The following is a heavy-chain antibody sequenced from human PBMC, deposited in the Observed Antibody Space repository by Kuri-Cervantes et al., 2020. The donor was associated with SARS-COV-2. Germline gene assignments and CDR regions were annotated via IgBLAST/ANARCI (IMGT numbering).Heavy chain of an antibody. V-gene: IGHV1-2*02. CDR1: GGTFSSYA. Sequence: ASVKVSCKASGGTFSSYAISWVRQAPGQGLEWMGWINPNSGATNYGQRFQGRVTMTRDTSINTVYMEVTRLTSDDTAVYYCARGGCTSSSCYSATGDWLDPWGQGTLVTVSS. CDR2: INPNSGAT. D-gene: IGHD2-2*01. CDR3: ARGGCTSSSCYSATGDWLDP. J-gene: IGHJ5*02.